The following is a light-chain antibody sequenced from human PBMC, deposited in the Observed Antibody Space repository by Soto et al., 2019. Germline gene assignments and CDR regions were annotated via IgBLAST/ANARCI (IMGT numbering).Light chain of an antibody. J-gene: IGLJ1*01. CDR3: RSYTSSSTLYV. Sequence: QSAPTQPASVSGSPGQSITISCTGTSSDVGGYNYVSWYQQHSGKAPKLMIHDVSNRPSGVSNRFSGSKSGNTASLTISGRQAEDEADYYCRSYTSSSTLYVFGTGTKVTVL. V-gene: IGLV2-14*01. CDR2: DVS. CDR1: SSDVGGYNY.